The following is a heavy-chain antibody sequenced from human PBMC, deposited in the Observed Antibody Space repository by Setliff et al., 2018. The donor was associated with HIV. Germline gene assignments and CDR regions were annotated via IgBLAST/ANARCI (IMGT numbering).Heavy chain of an antibody. CDR2: IRYDGSNK. J-gene: IGHJ4*02. CDR3: AKDRYYDSSGSPFDY. CDR1: GFTFSNYA. V-gene: IGHV3-30*02. Sequence: PGGSLRLSCAASGFTFSNYAMSWVRQAPGKGLEWVAFIRYDGSNKYYADSVKGRFTISRDNSKNTLYLQMNSLRAEDTAVYYCAKDRYYDSSGSPFDYWGQGTLVTVSS. D-gene: IGHD3-22*01.